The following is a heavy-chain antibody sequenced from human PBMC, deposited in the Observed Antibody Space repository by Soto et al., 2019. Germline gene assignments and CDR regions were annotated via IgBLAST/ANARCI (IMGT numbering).Heavy chain of an antibody. Sequence: EVQLVESGGGLVQPGGSLRLSCAASEFSFNRYWMHWVRQAPGKGLVWVSRVSSDGSSTSYADSVKGRFTISRDNAKNTLYLQVNSLRAEDTSVYYCARSTRASPTGDYWGQGTLVTVSS. J-gene: IGHJ4*02. CDR2: VSSDGSST. D-gene: IGHD2-2*01. V-gene: IGHV3-74*01. CDR3: ARSTRASPTGDY. CDR1: EFSFNRYW.